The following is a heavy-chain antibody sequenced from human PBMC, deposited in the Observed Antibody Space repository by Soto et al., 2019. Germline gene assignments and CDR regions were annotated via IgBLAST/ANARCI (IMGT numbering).Heavy chain of an antibody. Sequence: QVQLQESGLGLVKPSETLSLTCTVSGGSISSYYWNWIRQPPGRGLEWIGYISYSGSTSYNPSLKSRVTISVDTSKNQFSLNLSSVTAADTAVYYCATDGGLSCGGDCRVDGFDIWGQGTMVTVSS. J-gene: IGHJ3*02. CDR2: ISYSGST. V-gene: IGHV4-59*01. D-gene: IGHD2-21*02. CDR1: GGSISSYY. CDR3: ATDGGLSCGGDCRVDGFDI.